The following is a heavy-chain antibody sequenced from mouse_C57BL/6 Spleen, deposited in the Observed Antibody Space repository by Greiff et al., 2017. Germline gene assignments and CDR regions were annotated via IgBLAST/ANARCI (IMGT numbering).Heavy chain of an antibody. CDR2: IDPSSGGT. CDR3: ARSRGCDGYVDV. J-gene: IGHJ1*03. V-gene: IGHV1-72*01. D-gene: IGHD3-3*01. Sequence: QVQLQQPGAELVKPGASVKLSCKASGYTFTSYWMPWVKQRPGRGLEWVGRIDPSSGGTQYHEKFKSKATMTVAKPSSTAYMQLSSLTSEDSSVYYCARSRGCDGYVDVWGTGTTVTVSS. CDR1: GYTFTSYW.